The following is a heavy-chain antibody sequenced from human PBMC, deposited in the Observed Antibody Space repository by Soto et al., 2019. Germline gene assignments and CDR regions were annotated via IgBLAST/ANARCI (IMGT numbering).Heavy chain of an antibody. J-gene: IGHJ5*02. V-gene: IGHV3-48*02. D-gene: IGHD6-13*01. CDR3: ARDNGIAGSFDP. CDR1: GFTFSTYS. CDR2: ITSSSTTI. Sequence: SLRLSCAASGFTFSTYSMNWVRQAPGKGLEWISYITSSSTTIFYADSVKGRFTISRDNAKNSLYLQMNSLRDEDTSVYYCARDNGIAGSFDPWGQGTLVTVSS.